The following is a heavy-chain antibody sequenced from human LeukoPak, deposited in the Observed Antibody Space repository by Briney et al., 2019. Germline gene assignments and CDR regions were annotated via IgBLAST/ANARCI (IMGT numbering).Heavy chain of an antibody. J-gene: IGHJ4*02. D-gene: IGHD3-22*01. CDR3: ARVLREVGTYYYDSSGSSFDY. CDR2: IYYSGST. V-gene: IGHV4-31*03. CDR1: GGSISSGGYY. Sequence: SETLSLTCTVSGGSISSGGYYWSWIRQHPGKGLEWIVYIYYSGSTYYNPSLKSRVTISVDTSKNQFSLKLSSVTAADTAVYYCARVLREVGTYYYDSSGSSFDYWGQGTLVTVSS.